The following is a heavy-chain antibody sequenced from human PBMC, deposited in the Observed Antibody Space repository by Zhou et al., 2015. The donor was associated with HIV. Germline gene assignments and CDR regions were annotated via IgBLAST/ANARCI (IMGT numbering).Heavy chain of an antibody. CDR3: ARVYYYDEHAFDI. CDR2: IIPLSGAS. D-gene: IGHD3-22*01. CDR1: GGTFSTYT. V-gene: IGHV1-69*01. Sequence: QVQLVQSGAEVKKPGSSVKVSCKASGGTFSTYTIGWVRQAPGQGLEWMGGIIPLSGASSYAHKFQDRLTITADESTSTAYMELTGLRSEDTAVYYCARVYYYDEHAFDIWGQGTMVTVSS. J-gene: IGHJ3*02.